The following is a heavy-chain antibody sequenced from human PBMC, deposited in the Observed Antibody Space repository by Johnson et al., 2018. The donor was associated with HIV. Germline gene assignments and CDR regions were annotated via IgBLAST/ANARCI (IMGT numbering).Heavy chain of an antibody. CDR2: ISYDGANK. J-gene: IGHJ3*02. V-gene: IGHV3-30*03. CDR3: ARVLESKVAAGSWAFDI. Sequence: QVQLVESGGGVVQPGRSLRLSCAASGFTLSTYGMHWVRQAPGKGLEWVAVISYDGANKYYADSVKGRFTISRDNSKNTLYLQMNSLTTEDTAVYYCARVLESKVAAGSWAFDIWGQGTMVTVSS. D-gene: IGHD6-13*01. CDR1: GFTLSTYG.